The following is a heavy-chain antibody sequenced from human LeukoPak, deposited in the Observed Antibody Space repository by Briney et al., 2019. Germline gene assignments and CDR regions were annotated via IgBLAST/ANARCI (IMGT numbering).Heavy chain of an antibody. CDR2: IGGGDDI. J-gene: IGHJ4*02. CDR3: AKDATPFNSIWDYFDS. V-gene: IGHV3-23*01. CDR1: GFTFSNYA. D-gene: IGHD7-27*01. Sequence: GGSLRLSCAASGFTFSNYAMNWVRQAPGKGLEWVAGIGGGDDIHYADSVKGRFTGSRDDSKNTLNLQMSSLRIEDTAVYYCAKDATPFNSIWDYFDSWGQGTLVTVSA.